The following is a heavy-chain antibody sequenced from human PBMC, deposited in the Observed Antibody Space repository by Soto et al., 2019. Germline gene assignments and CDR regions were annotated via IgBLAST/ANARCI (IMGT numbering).Heavy chain of an antibody. D-gene: IGHD6-6*01. CDR3: AREGGGARRIAATWNYFDY. Sequence: TLSLTCTVSGGSISSGVYYWSWIRQHPGKCLEWIGYSDYSGSTYYTPSLKSRVTISVDTSKNQFSLKLSSVAAADTAVYYCAREGGGARRIAATWNYFDYWGQGTLVTVSS. CDR2: SDYSGST. CDR1: GGSISSGVYY. J-gene: IGHJ4*02. V-gene: IGHV4-31*03.